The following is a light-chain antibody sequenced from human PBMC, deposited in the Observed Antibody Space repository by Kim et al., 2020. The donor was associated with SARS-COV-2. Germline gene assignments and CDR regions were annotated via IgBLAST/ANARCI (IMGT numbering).Light chain of an antibody. CDR2: RIN. J-gene: IGLJ3*02. Sequence: QTATLTCTGNSNNVGDQGAAWLQLHQGHPPKLLSDRINLRPSGISARFSASRSGNTASLTITGLQAEDEAHYYCSAWDSSLDAWVFGGGTQLTVL. CDR3: SAWDSSLDAWV. V-gene: IGLV10-54*04. CDR1: SNNVGDQG.